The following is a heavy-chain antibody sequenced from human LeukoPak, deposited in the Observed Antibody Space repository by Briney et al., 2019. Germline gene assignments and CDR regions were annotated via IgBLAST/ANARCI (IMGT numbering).Heavy chain of an antibody. V-gene: IGHV4-38-2*02. CDR3: ARDYGDLSDAFDI. CDR1: GYSISSGYY. Sequence: SETLSLTCAVSGYSISSGYYWGWIRQPPGKGLGWIGSIYHSGSTYYNPSLKSRVTISVDTSKNQFSLKLSSVTAADTAVYYCARDYGDLSDAFDIWGQGTMVTVSS. D-gene: IGHD4-17*01. CDR2: IYHSGST. J-gene: IGHJ3*02.